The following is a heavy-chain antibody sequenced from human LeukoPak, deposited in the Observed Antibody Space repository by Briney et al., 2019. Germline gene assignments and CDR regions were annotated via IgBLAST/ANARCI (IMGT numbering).Heavy chain of an antibody. Sequence: SQTLSLTCGISGDSVSSNRAAWSWIRQSPSRGLEWLGRTYYRSKWYNDYAVSVKSRISINPDPSKNQFSLQLNSVTPEDTAVYYCAKGGGYASFDSWGQGTLVTVSS. CDR1: GDSVSSNRAA. CDR2: TYYRSKWYN. CDR3: AKGGGYASFDS. J-gene: IGHJ4*02. D-gene: IGHD5-12*01. V-gene: IGHV6-1*01.